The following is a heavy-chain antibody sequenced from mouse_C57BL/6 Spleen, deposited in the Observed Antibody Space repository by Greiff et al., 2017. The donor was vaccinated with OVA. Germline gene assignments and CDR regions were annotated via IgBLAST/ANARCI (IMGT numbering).Heavy chain of an antibody. CDR1: GFSLTSYG. CDR3: ARKGGTGTYAMDY. Sequence: VMLVESGPGLVQPSLSLSITCTVSGFSLTSYGVHWVRQSPGKGLEWLGVIWSGGSTDYNAAFISRLSISKDNSKSQVFFKMNSLQADDTAIYYCARKGGTGTYAMDYWGQGTSVTVSS. V-gene: IGHV2-2*01. J-gene: IGHJ4*01. CDR2: IWSGGST. D-gene: IGHD4-1*01.